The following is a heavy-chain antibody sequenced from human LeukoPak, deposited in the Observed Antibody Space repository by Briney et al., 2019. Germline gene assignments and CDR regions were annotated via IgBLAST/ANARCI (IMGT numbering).Heavy chain of an antibody. CDR2: MNPNSGNT. V-gene: IGHV1-8*01. CDR3: ATYSGWSRGYYYYGMDV. J-gene: IGHJ6*02. CDR1: GYTFTNYD. Sequence: ASVKVSCKASGYTFTNYDINWVRQATGQGLEWMGWMNPNSGNTGYAQKFQGWVTMTRDTSISTAYMELSRLRSDDTAVYYCATYSGWSRGYYYYGMDVWGQGTTVTVSS. D-gene: IGHD6-19*01.